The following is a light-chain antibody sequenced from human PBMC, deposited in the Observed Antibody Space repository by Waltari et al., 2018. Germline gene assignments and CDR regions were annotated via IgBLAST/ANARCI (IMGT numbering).Light chain of an antibody. V-gene: IGKV1-5*03. J-gene: IGKJ1*01. CDR1: QSISIW. CDR3: QQYNSYPWT. CDR2: KAS. Sequence: DIQMTQSPSTLSASVDDRVTITCRASQSISIWLAWYQQKSGKAPKLLIYKASSLESGVPSRFSGSGSGTEFTLTISSLQPDDFATYYCQQYNSYPWTFGQGTKVEIK.